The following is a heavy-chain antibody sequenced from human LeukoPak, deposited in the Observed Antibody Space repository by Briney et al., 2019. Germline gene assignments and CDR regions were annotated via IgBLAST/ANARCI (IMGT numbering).Heavy chain of an antibody. CDR2: VSSRSSYT. Sequence: GGSLRLSCAASGFTFSDYYMSWIRQAPGKGLEWVSYVSSRSSYTKYADSVEGRLTISRDNAKNSLYLQMNSLRAEDTAVYYCARVLSSSWGAYYYYGMDVWGQGTTVTVSS. CDR3: ARVLSSSWGAYYYYGMDV. D-gene: IGHD6-13*01. J-gene: IGHJ6*02. V-gene: IGHV3-11*06. CDR1: GFTFSDYY.